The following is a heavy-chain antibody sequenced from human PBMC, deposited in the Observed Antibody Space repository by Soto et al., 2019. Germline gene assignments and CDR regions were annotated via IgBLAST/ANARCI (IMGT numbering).Heavy chain of an antibody. V-gene: IGHV3-13*01. Sequence: PGGSLRLSCAASGFTVSSYAMHWVRQATGEGLEWVSAIGTAGDTYYPGSVKGRFTISRENAKNSLYLQMNSLRAEDTAVYYCASRGVYYFDHWGQGSLVTVSS. CDR2: IGTAGDT. CDR1: GFTVSSYA. CDR3: ASRGVYYFDH. J-gene: IGHJ4*02. D-gene: IGHD2-8*02.